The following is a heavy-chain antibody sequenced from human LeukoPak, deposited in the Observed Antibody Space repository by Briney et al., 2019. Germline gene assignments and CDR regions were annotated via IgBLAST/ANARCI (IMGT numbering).Heavy chain of an antibody. V-gene: IGHV3-74*01. D-gene: IGHD3-22*01. CDR1: GFTFSSYW. CDR3: ARVRGWDYYDSSGEFDY. Sequence: GGSLRLSCAASGFTFSSYWMHWVRQAPGKGLVWVSRINSDGSSTSYADSVKGRFTISRDNAKNTLYLQMNSLRAEDTAVYYCARVRGWDYYDSSGEFDYWGQGTLVTVSS. CDR2: INSDGSST. J-gene: IGHJ4*02.